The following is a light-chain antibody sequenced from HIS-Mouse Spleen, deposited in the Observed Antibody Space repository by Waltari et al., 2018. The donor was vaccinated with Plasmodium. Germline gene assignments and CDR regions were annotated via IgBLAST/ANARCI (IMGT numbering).Light chain of an antibody. V-gene: IGLV2-11*01. CDR3: CSYAGSYTVV. Sequence: QSALTQPRSVSGSPGQSVTISCPGTSSDVGGYNYVSWYQQHPGKAPKLMIYDVSKRPSGVPEVYSGSKSGNTASLTISGLQAEDEADYDCCSYAGSYTVVVGGGTKLTVL. CDR1: SSDVGGYNY. J-gene: IGLJ2*01. CDR2: DVS.